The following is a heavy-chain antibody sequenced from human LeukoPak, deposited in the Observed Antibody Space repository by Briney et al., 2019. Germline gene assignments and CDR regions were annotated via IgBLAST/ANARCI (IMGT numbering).Heavy chain of an antibody. CDR1: GGTFSSYA. V-gene: IGHV1-69*13. Sequence: SVKVSCKASGGTFSSYAISWVRQAPGQGLEWMGGIIPIFGTANYAQKFQGRVTITADESTGTAYMELSSLRSEDTAVYYCARARGMVRGVILSGDWFDPWGQGTLVTVSS. CDR3: ARARGMVRGVILSGDWFDP. J-gene: IGHJ5*02. D-gene: IGHD3-10*01. CDR2: IIPIFGTA.